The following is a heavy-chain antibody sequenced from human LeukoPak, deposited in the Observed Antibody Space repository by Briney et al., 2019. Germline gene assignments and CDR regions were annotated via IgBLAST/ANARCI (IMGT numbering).Heavy chain of an antibody. CDR2: MNPNSGNT. CDR3: ARVVRGVNWFDP. Sequence: ASVKVSCKASGYTFTSYDINWVRQATGQGLEWMGWMNPNSGNTGYAQKFQGRVTMTRNTSISTAYMELSSLRSEDTAVYYCARVVRGVNWFDPWGQGTQVTVSS. D-gene: IGHD3-10*01. V-gene: IGHV1-8*01. J-gene: IGHJ5*02. CDR1: GYTFTSYD.